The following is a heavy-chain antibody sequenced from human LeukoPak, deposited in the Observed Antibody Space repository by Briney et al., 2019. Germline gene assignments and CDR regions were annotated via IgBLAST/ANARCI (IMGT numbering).Heavy chain of an antibody. Sequence: GESLKISCEGSGYNFTNYWIAWVRQMPGKGLEWMGIIYPGDSGTRYSPSFQGQVAISADKSISTAYLQWSSLKASDTAMYYCARQRNYYGSGSFHWGQGTLVTVSS. V-gene: IGHV5-51*01. D-gene: IGHD3-10*01. CDR3: ARQRNYYGSGSFH. J-gene: IGHJ4*02. CDR1: GYNFTNYW. CDR2: IYPGDSGT.